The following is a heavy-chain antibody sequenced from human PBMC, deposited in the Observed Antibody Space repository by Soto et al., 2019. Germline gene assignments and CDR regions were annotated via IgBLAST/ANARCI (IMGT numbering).Heavy chain of an antibody. J-gene: IGHJ4*02. CDR3: ASGAGIFGVVACDS. CDR1: GDTIGSFT. V-gene: IGHV1-69*01. Sequence: QVQLVQSGAEVRNPGSSVKVSCKASGDTIGSFTITWGRQAPGQGLEWMGGIIPVLGSVFYAQKFQGRVTITADESTSTAYMELTSLRSEDTAVFYCASGAGIFGVVACDSWGQGTLVTVSS. D-gene: IGHD3-3*01. CDR2: IIPVLGSV.